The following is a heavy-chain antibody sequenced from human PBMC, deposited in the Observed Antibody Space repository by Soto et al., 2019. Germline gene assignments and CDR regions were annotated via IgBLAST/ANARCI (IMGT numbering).Heavy chain of an antibody. D-gene: IGHD2-15*01. Sequence: SVKVSCKASGGTFSSYAISWVRQAPGQGLEWMGGIIPIFGTANYAQKFQGRVTITADESTSTAYMELSSLRTEDTAVYYCASRGYCSGGSCSSHQYYYYGMDVWG. CDR1: GGTFSSYA. J-gene: IGHJ6*02. V-gene: IGHV1-69*13. CDR3: ASRGYCSGGSCSSHQYYYYGMDV. CDR2: IIPIFGTA.